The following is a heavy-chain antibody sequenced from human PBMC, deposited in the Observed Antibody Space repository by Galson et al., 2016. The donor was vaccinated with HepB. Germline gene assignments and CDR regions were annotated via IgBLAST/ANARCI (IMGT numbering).Heavy chain of an antibody. CDR3: VRGPPPGCCGSTCYLSAFSL. J-gene: IGHJ3*01. CDR2: IYNTGNS. V-gene: IGHV4-30-4*01. Sequence: TLSLTCSISGGSINNGVYYWSWIRQPPGKGLEWIGYIYNTGNSYYNPSLDSRLIISLDKSKNQLSLNLYSVTAADTAVYYCVRGPPPGCCGSTCYLSAFSLWGQGTMVAVSS. CDR1: GGSINNGVYY. D-gene: IGHD2-15*01.